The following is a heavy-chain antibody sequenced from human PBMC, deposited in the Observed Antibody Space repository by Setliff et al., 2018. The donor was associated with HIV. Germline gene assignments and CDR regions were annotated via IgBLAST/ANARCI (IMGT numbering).Heavy chain of an antibody. J-gene: IGHJ4*02. D-gene: IGHD3-10*01. CDR1: GGSISSSSYY. V-gene: IGHV4-39*07. CDR3: ARVLYRGSGSYYFDY. CDR2: IYYSGST. Sequence: SETLSLTCPVSGGSISSSSYYWGWIRQPPGKGLEWIGSIYYSGSTYYNPSLKSRVTISVDTSKNQFSLKLSSVTAADTAVYYCARVLYRGSGSYYFDYWGQGTLVTVSS.